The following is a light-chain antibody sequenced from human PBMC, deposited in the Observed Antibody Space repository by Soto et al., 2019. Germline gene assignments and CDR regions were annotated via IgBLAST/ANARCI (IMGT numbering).Light chain of an antibody. CDR1: QGISSY. CDR2: AAS. Sequence: PSSLSASTGDRVTITCRASQGISSYLAWYQQKPGKAPKLLIYAASTLQSGVPSRFSGSGSGTDFTLTISCLQSEDFATYYCQQYYSYPRTFGQGTKGDIK. V-gene: IGKV1-8*01. J-gene: IGKJ1*01. CDR3: QQYYSYPRT.